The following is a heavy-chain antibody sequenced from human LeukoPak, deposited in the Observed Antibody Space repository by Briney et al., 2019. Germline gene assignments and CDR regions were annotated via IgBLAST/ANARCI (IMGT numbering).Heavy chain of an antibody. J-gene: IGHJ3*02. Sequence: GGSLRLSCAASGFTFSSYWMTWVRQAPGRGLVWVSRIKSDGSTTDYADSVKGRFTISRDNAKKALYLQMNSLRADDTAVYYCARRSAATGAFDIWGQGTMVTVSP. D-gene: IGHD3-10*01. CDR1: GFTFSSYW. V-gene: IGHV3-74*01. CDR2: IKSDGSTT. CDR3: ARRSAATGAFDI.